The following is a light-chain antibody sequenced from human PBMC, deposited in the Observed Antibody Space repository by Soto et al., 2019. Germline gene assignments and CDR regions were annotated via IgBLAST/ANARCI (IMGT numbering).Light chain of an antibody. CDR3: QQRSDWPST. V-gene: IGKV3-11*01. Sequence: EIVLTQSPATLSLSRGERATLSCRASQSVSSYLAWYQQKPGQAPRLLIYDASNRATGIPARFSGSGSGTDFTLTISSLEPDDFAVYYCQQRSDWPSTFGGGTKVQIK. CDR2: DAS. J-gene: IGKJ4*01. CDR1: QSVSSY.